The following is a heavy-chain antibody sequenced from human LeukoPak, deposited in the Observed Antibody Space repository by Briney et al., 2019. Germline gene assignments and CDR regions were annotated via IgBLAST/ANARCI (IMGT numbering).Heavy chain of an antibody. CDR1: GFTFSSYW. Sequence: QAGGSLRLSCAASGFTFSSYWMSWIRQAPGKGLEWVANIKQDGSEEYYVDSVKGRFTISRDNAKNSLYLQMNSLRAEDTAVYYCARVLHAPAREYFQHWGQGTLVTVSS. J-gene: IGHJ1*01. CDR2: IKQDGSEE. CDR3: ARVLHAPAREYFQH. V-gene: IGHV3-7*01. D-gene: IGHD6-25*01.